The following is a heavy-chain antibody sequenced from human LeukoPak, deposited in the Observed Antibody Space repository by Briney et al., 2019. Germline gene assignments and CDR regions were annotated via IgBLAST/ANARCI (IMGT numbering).Heavy chain of an antibody. V-gene: IGHV3-64*01. CDR2: ISSNGGST. Sequence: GGSLRLSCAASGFTFSSYAMHWVRQAPGKGLEYVSAISSNGGSTYYANSVKGRFTISRDNSKNTLYLQMGSLRAEDMAVYYCARDRGIVVLPAAKDVWGKGATVTVSS. J-gene: IGHJ6*04. CDR3: ARDRGIVVLPAAKDV. CDR1: GFTFSSYA. D-gene: IGHD2-2*01.